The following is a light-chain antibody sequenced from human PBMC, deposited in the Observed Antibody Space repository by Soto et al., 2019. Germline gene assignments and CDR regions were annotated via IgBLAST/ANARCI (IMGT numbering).Light chain of an antibody. CDR3: QQYNNWPLT. V-gene: IGKV3-15*01. Sequence: EIVMTQSPVTLSVSPGERATLSCRATQSVSSNLAWYQQKPGQAPRLLIYGASTRATGTPARFSGSGSGTEFTLTISSLQSEDFAVYYGQQYNNWPLTFGGGTKVEIK. J-gene: IGKJ4*01. CDR2: GAS. CDR1: QSVSSN.